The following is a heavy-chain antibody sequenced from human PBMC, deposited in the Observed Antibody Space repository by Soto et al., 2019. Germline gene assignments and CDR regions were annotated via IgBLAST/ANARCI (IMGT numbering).Heavy chain of an antibody. Sequence: GGSLRLSCAASGFTFSSYAMSWVRQAPGKGLEWVSAISGSGGSTYYADSVKGRFTISRDNSKNTLYLQMNSLRAEDTAVYYSAKAFYYGWGSYSPYYYMDVGGKGTTVTVSS. D-gene: IGHD3-10*01. CDR3: AKAFYYGWGSYSPYYYMDV. V-gene: IGHV3-23*01. CDR2: ISGSGGST. J-gene: IGHJ6*03. CDR1: GFTFSSYA.